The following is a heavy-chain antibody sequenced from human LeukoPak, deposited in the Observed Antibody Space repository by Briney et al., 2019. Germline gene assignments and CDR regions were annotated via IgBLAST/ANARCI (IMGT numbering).Heavy chain of an antibody. CDR2: IYYSGST. Sequence: PSETLSLTCTVSGGSISSYYWSWIRQPPGKGLEWIGYIYYSGSTNYNPSLKSRVTISVDTSKNQFSLKLSSVTAADTAVYYCARERSSSWYYGMDVWGQGTTVTVSS. V-gene: IGHV4-59*01. CDR1: GGSISSYY. D-gene: IGHD6-13*01. J-gene: IGHJ6*02. CDR3: ARERSSSWYYGMDV.